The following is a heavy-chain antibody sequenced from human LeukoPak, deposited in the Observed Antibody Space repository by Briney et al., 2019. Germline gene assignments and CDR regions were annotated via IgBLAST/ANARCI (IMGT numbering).Heavy chain of an antibody. CDR1: GGSISSGSYY. Sequence: SETLSLTCTVSGGSISSGSYYWSWIRQPAGKGLEWIGRIYTSGSTNYNPSLKSRVTISVDTSKNQFSLKLSSVTAADTAVYYCARDPDTLWSYFDYWGQGTLVTVSS. V-gene: IGHV4-61*02. CDR2: IYTSGST. J-gene: IGHJ4*02. CDR3: ARDPDTLWSYFDY. D-gene: IGHD5-18*01.